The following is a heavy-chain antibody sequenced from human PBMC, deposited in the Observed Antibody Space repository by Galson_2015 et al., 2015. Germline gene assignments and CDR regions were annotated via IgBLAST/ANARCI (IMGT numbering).Heavy chain of an antibody. CDR2: ISGSGGST. CDR3: AKDGRYCSSTSCYTGGYFQH. J-gene: IGHJ1*01. V-gene: IGHV3-23*01. D-gene: IGHD2-2*02. Sequence: SLRLSCAASGSTFSSYAMSWVRQAPGKGLEWVSAISGSGGSTYYADSVKGRFTISRDNSKNTLYLQMNSLRAEDTAVYYCAKDGRYCSSTSCYTGGYFQHWGQGTLVTVSS. CDR1: GSTFSSYA.